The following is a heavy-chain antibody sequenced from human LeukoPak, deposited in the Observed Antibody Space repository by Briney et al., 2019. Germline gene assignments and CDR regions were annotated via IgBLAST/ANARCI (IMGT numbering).Heavy chain of an antibody. J-gene: IGHJ3*02. D-gene: IGHD3-3*01. V-gene: IGHV1-8*03. CDR3: ARGIRFLEWLPDAFDI. Sequence: ASVKVSCKASGYTFTSYDINWVRQATGQGLEWMGWMNPNSGNTGYAQKFQGRVTITRNTSISTAYMELSSLRSEDTAVYYCARGIRFLEWLPDAFDIWGQGTMVTVSS. CDR2: MNPNSGNT. CDR1: GYTFTSYD.